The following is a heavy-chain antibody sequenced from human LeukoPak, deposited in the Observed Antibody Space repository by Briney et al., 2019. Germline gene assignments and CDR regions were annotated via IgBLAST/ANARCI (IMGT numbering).Heavy chain of an antibody. CDR3: AKLPRFGELIFDY. V-gene: IGHV3-23*01. CDR1: GFTFSSYA. J-gene: IGHJ4*02. D-gene: IGHD3-10*01. CDR2: ISGSGGST. Sequence: GGSLRLSCAASGFTFSSYAMSWVRQAPGKGLEWVSAISGSGGSTYYADSVKGRFTISRDNSKNTLYLKMNSLRAEDTAVYYCAKLPRFGELIFDYWGQGTLVTVSS.